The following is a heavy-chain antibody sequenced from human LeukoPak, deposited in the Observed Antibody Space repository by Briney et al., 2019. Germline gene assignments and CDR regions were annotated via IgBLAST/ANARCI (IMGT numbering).Heavy chain of an antibody. V-gene: IGHV3-9*01. J-gene: IGHJ3*02. CDR3: AKGGGYDRGSDAFDI. CDR1: GFTFDDYA. D-gene: IGHD5-12*01. CDR2: ISWNSGSI. Sequence: GGLVQPGRSLRLSCAASGFTFDDYAMHWVRQAPGKGLEWVSGISWNSGSIGYADSVKGRFTISRDNAKNPLYLQMNSLRAEDTALYYCAKGGGYDRGSDAFDIWGQGTMVTVSS.